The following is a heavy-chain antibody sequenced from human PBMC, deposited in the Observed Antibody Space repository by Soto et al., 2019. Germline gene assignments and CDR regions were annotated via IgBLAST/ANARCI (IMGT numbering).Heavy chain of an antibody. CDR2: ISSSSSYI. Sequence: PGGSLRLSCAGSGFDFSNAWMHWVRQVPGKGLVWISSISSSSSYIYYADSVKGRFTISRDNAKNSLYLQMNSLRAEDTAVYYCAIDPRSSSGYCMLVLGQATTVTVS. CDR1: GFDFSNAW. V-gene: IGHV3-21*01. J-gene: IGHJ6*02. D-gene: IGHD6-13*01. CDR3: AIDPRSSSGYCMLV.